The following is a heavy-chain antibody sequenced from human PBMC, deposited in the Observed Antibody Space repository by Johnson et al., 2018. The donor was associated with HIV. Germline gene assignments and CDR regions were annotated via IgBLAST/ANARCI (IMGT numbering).Heavy chain of an antibody. Sequence: QVQLVESGGGLVQPGGSLRLSCAASGFTFSDYYMSWIRQAPGKGLEWVSYISSSRSNIYYADSVKGRFTISRDNAKNSVYLQMNSLRAEDTAMYYCAREQATLWFRASGAAFNIWGQGTMVTFSS. CDR1: GFTFSDYY. CDR2: ISSSRSNI. J-gene: IGHJ3*02. V-gene: IGHV3-11*04. CDR3: AREQATLWFRASGAAFNI. D-gene: IGHD3-10*01.